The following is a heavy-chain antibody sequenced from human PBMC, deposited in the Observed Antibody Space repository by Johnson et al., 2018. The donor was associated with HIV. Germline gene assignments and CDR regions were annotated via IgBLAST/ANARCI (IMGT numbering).Heavy chain of an antibody. Sequence: VQLVESGGGLVQPGGSLRLSCAASGFTFSIYWMSWVRQAPGKGLEWVANIKQDGSEKYYVDSVKVRFTISRDNAENSMYLQMNTLNAEDTAVYYCASSTVMMTDDAFDIWGQGTVVTVSP. CDR2: IKQDGSEK. V-gene: IGHV3-7*03. CDR3: ASSTVMMTDDAFDI. J-gene: IGHJ3*02. D-gene: IGHD4-11*01. CDR1: GFTFSIYW.